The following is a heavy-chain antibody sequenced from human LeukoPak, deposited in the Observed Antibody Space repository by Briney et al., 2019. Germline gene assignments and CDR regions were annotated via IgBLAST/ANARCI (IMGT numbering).Heavy chain of an antibody. J-gene: IGHJ4*02. CDR3: TTDKIVVVTRFDY. CDR2: IKSKTDGGTT. CDR1: GFTFSSYS. Sequence: GGSLRLSCAASGFTFSSYSMNWVRQAPGKGLEWVGRIKSKTDGGTTDYAAPVKGRFTISRDDSKNTLYLQMNSLKTEDTAVYYCTTDKIVVVTRFDYWGQGTLVTVSS. V-gene: IGHV3-15*01. D-gene: IGHD3-22*01.